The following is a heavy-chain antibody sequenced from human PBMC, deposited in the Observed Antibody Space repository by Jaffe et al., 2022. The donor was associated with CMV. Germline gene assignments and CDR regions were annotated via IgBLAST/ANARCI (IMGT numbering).Heavy chain of an antibody. CDR2: ITGGDDTT. J-gene: IGHJ6*02. CDR3: AKDRLPAQYTGLDV. D-gene: IGHD3-16*01. Sequence: EMQLLESGGGLVQPGGSLRLSCAASGFTFSRRAMSWVRRAPGKGLEWVSAITGGDDTTYAESVRGRFTISRENSKNTLYLQMNSLRADDTAVYYCAKDRLPAQYTGLDVWGPGTTVTVSS. CDR1: GFTFSRRA. V-gene: IGHV3-23*01.